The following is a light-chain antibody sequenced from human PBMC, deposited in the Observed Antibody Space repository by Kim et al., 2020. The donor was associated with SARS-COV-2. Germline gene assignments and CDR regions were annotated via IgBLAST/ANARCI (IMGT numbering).Light chain of an antibody. CDR3: QQHGNSPIT. J-gene: IGKJ5*01. CDR2: DAS. Sequence: LSPGERATLSCRASQSISSYLAWYQQKPGQAPRLLIYDASSMATGIPARFSGSGSGTDFTLTISSLEPEDFAVYYCQQHGNSPITFGQGTRLEIK. CDR1: QSISSY. V-gene: IGKV3-11*01.